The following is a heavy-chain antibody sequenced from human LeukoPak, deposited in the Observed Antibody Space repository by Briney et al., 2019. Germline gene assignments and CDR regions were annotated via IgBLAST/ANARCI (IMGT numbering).Heavy chain of an antibody. CDR1: GYTFTSYY. CDR3: ARAKLKRGLQLLRLDWFAP. D-gene: IGHD5-24*01. J-gene: IGHJ5*02. CDR2: INPSGGST. Sequence: ASVKVSCKASGYTFTSYYMHWVRQAPGQGLEWMGIINPSGGSTSYAQKFQGRVTMTRNTSISTAYMELSSLRSEDTAVYYCARAKLKRGLQLLRLDWFAPWGQETLVTVSS. V-gene: IGHV1-46*01.